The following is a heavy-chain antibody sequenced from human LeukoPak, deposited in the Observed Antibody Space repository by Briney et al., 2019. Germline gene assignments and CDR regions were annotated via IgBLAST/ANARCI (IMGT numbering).Heavy chain of an antibody. V-gene: IGHV4-4*07. J-gene: IGHJ4*02. CDR3: ARDRPHGGSGYFFDY. Sequence: SETLSLTCTVSGGSISSYYWSWIRQPAGKGLEWIGRIYTSGSTNYNPSLKSRVTMSVDTSKNQFSLKLSPVTAADTAVYYCARDRPHGGSGYFFDYWGQGTXVTVS. CDR1: GGSISSYY. CDR2: IYTSGST. D-gene: IGHD3-22*01.